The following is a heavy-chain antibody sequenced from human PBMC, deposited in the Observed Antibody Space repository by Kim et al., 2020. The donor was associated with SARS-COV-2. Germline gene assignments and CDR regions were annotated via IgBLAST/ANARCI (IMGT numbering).Heavy chain of an antibody. D-gene: IGHD3-10*01. Sequence: YVDSVKGRFTMSRDTARNSLSLKMNSLRTEDTAIDYCAALDSAQAPGGIWGQGTQVTVSS. CDR3: AALDSAQAPGGI. J-gene: IGHJ4*02. V-gene: IGHV3-7*01.